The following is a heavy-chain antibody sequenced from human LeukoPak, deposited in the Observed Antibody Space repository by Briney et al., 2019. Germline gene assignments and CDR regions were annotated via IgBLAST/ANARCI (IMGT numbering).Heavy chain of an antibody. V-gene: IGHV4-30-2*01. J-gene: IGHJ6*03. Sequence: TSETLSLTCTVSGGSISSGGYYWSWIRQPPGKGLEWIGYIYHSGSTYYNPSLKSRVTISVDRSKNQFSLKLSSVTAADTAVYYCAREIRGYYYYYMDVWGKGTTVTVSS. D-gene: IGHD3-3*02. CDR3: AREIRGYYYYYMDV. CDR1: GGSISSGGYY. CDR2: IYHSGST.